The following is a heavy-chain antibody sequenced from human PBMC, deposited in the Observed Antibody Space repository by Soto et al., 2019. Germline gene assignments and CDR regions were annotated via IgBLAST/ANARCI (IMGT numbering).Heavy chain of an antibody. Sequence: EVQLVESGGGLVQPGGSLRLSCAASGFTVSTDWMYWVRQAPGKGLEWVSVIRGGGNTFYADSVGGGFTISRDNSKNTVYLQMNSLRAEDTAVYYCVRENYYYGMDVWGQGTTVSVSS. CDR1: GFTVSTDW. CDR2: IRGGGNT. CDR3: VRENYYYGMDV. V-gene: IGHV3-66*01. J-gene: IGHJ6*02.